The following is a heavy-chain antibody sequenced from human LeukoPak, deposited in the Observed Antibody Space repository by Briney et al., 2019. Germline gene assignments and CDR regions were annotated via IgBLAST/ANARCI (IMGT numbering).Heavy chain of an antibody. V-gene: IGHV3-74*01. D-gene: IGHD6-19*01. Sequence: PGGSLRLSCAASGFIFSNCWMHWVRQAPGEELVWVSRMNTDGSTINYADYVKGRFTISRDNAKNTLYLQMNSLTTEDTAVYYCATAGKYRFDNWGQGILVTVPS. J-gene: IGHJ5*02. CDR1: GFIFSNCW. CDR3: ATAGKYRFDN. CDR2: MNTDGSTI.